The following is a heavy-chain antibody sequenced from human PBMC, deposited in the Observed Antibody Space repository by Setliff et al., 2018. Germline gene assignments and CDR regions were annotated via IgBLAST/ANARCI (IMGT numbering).Heavy chain of an antibody. Sequence: SETLSLTCTAYGGTFSDYYWTWIRQPPGKGLEWIGEINHSGTTNYNPSLKSRVTISVDTSKNQFSLTMSSVTATDAAVYYCARGRNVAARLLDTWGQGSRVTVSS. CDR2: INHSGTT. CDR1: GGTFSDYY. CDR3: ARGRNVAARLLDT. J-gene: IGHJ5*02. V-gene: IGHV4-34*01. D-gene: IGHD6-6*01.